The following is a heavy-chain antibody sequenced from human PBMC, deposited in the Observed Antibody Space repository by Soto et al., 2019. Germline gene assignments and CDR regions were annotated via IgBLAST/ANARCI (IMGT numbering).Heavy chain of an antibody. CDR1: GYTFSSYD. J-gene: IGHJ4*02. CDR3: AGRVGYDRSNFDY. D-gene: IGHD3-22*01. V-gene: IGHV1-8*01. Sequence: ASVKVSCKASGYTFSSYDINWVRQATGQGLEWMGWMNPNSGNTGYAQKFQGRVTMTRNTSISTAYMELSSLRSEDTAVYYCAGRVGYDRSNFDYGGQGTLVTVSS. CDR2: MNPNSGNT.